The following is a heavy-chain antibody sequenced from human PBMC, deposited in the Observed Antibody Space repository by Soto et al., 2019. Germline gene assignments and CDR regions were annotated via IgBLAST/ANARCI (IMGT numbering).Heavy chain of an antibody. CDR2: INPSGGST. CDR3: AREGLATNGPHDAFDI. D-gene: IGHD5-12*01. V-gene: IGHV1-46*01. J-gene: IGHJ3*02. CDR1: GYTFTSYY. Sequence: GASVKVSCKASGYTFTSYYMHWVRQAPGQGLEWMGIINPSGGSTSYAQKFQGRVTMTRDTSTSTVYMELSSLRSEDTAVYYCAREGLATNGPHDAFDIWGQGTMVTVSS.